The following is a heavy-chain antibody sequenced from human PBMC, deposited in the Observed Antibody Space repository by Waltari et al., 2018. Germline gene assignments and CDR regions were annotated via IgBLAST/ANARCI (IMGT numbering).Heavy chain of an antibody. CDR1: GGSISSHY. CDR2: INHSGST. J-gene: IGHJ5*02. Sequence: QVQLQESGPGLVKPSETLSLTCTVSGGSISSHYWSWIRQPPGKGLEWIGEINHSGSTNYNPSLKSRVTISVDTSKNQFSLKLSSVTAADTAVYYCARDRKQQLVRRWFDPWGQGTLVTVSS. V-gene: IGHV4-59*11. D-gene: IGHD6-13*01. CDR3: ARDRKQQLVRRWFDP.